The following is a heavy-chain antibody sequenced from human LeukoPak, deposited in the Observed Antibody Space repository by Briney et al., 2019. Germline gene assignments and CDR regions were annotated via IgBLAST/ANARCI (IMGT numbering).Heavy chain of an antibody. D-gene: IGHD3-3*01. J-gene: IGHJ4*02. Sequence: GGSLRLSCAASGFTFSSYSMNWVRQAPGKGLEWVGNIKQDGSEKYYVDSVKGRFTISRDNAKNSLYLQMNSLRAEDTAVYYCARDFRFLDDYWGQGALVTVSS. CDR3: ARDFRFLDDY. V-gene: IGHV3-7*01. CDR1: GFTFSSYS. CDR2: IKQDGSEK.